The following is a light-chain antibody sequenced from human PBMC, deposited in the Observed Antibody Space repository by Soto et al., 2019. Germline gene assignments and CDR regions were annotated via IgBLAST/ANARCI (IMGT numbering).Light chain of an antibody. CDR1: QSVSSSY. V-gene: IGKV3-20*01. CDR2: GAS. CDR3: QQYGSSPSA. J-gene: IGKJ5*01. Sequence: TRWPGTLSLAAAETSTLXXRASQSVSSSYLAWYQQKPGQAPRXXIYGASSRATGIPDRFSGSGSGTDFTLTISRLEPEDFAVYYCQQYGSSPSAFGQGTRLEIK.